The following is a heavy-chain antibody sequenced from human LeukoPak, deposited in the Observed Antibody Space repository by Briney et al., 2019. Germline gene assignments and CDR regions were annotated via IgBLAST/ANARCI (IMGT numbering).Heavy chain of an antibody. CDR3: ATGPYDILTGYYRRGDAFDI. CDR2: INPNSGGT. V-gene: IGHV1-2*02. D-gene: IGHD3-9*01. CDR1: GYTFTGYY. Sequence: ASVKVSCKASGYTFTGYYMHWVRQAPGQGLEWMGWINPNSGGTNYAQKFQGRVTMTRDTSISTAYMELSRLRSDDTAVYYCATGPYDILTGYYRRGDAFDIWGQGTMVTVSS. J-gene: IGHJ3*02.